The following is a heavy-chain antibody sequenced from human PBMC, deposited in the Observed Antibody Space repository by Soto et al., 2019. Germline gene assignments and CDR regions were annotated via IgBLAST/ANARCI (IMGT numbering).Heavy chain of an antibody. J-gene: IGHJ4*02. CDR1: GFTFSSYF. V-gene: IGHV3-7*01. CDR3: ARYIRGGLYYFDY. CDR2: IKQDGGEK. Sequence: EVQLVESGGGLVQPGGSLRLSCAASGFTFSSYFMGWFRLAPGKGLEWVANIKQDGGEKYYLDSVKGRFTISRDNAENSLYLQMNILRVEDTAVYYCARYIRGGLYYFDYWGQGTLVTVSS. D-gene: IGHD6-19*01.